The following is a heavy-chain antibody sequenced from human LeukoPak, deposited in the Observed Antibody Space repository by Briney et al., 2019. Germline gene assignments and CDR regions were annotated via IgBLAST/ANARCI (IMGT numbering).Heavy chain of an antibody. CDR1: GYTFTGYY. J-gene: IGHJ4*02. V-gene: IGHV1-2*02. CDR2: INPNSGGT. Sequence: ASVKVSCKASGYTFTGYYMHSVRQAPGHGLEWMGWINPNSGGTNYAQKFQGRVTMTRDTSISTAYMELSRLRSDDTAVYYCARDRVPNSSSTIREVGYWGQGTLVTVSS. CDR3: ARDRVPNSSSTIREVGY. D-gene: IGHD6-13*01.